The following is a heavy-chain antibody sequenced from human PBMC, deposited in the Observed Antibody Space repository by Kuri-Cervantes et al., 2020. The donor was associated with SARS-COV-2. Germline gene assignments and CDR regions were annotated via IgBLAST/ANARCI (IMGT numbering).Heavy chain of an antibody. Sequence: SLKISCAASGFTFDDYAMHWVRQAPGKGLEWVSGISWNSGSIGYADSVKGRFTISRDNAKNSLYLQMNSLRAEDTAVYYCAKSWKRLLWFGELLPPWDYWGQGTLVTVSS. V-gene: IGHV3-9*01. CDR1: GFTFDDYA. CDR3: AKSWKRLLWFGELLPPWDY. J-gene: IGHJ4*02. D-gene: IGHD3-10*01. CDR2: ISWNSGSI.